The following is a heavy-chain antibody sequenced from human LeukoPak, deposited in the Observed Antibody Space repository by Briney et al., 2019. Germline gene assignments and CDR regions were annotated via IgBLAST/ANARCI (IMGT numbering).Heavy chain of an antibody. V-gene: IGHV4-39*07. CDR2: IYSSGLT. D-gene: IGHD1-1*01. Sequence: SETLSLTCTVSGGSISSSSYYWGWIRQPPGKGLEWIGLIYSSGLTTYNPSLKSRVTMSVDTSKNQLSLKLNSVTAADSATYYCARTTNGKTVNWFAPWGQGTPVIVSS. J-gene: IGHJ5*01. CDR3: ARTTNGKTVNWFAP. CDR1: GGSISSSSYY.